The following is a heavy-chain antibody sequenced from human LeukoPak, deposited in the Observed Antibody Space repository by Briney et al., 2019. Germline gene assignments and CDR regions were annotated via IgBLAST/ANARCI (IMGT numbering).Heavy chain of an antibody. D-gene: IGHD2-15*01. Sequence: PGGSLRLSCAASGFTFSSYGMHWVRQAPGKGLEWVAVISYDGSNKYYADSVKGRFTISRDNSKNTLYLQMNSLRAEDTTVYYCAKSFGYCSGGSSYYFDYWGQGTLVTVSS. J-gene: IGHJ4*02. CDR1: GFTFSSYG. CDR2: ISYDGSNK. CDR3: AKSFGYCSGGSSYYFDY. V-gene: IGHV3-30*18.